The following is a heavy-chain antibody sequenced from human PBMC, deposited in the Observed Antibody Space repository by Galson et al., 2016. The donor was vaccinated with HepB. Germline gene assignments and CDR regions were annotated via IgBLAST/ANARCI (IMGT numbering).Heavy chain of an antibody. Sequence: SVKVSCKASGDAFATYDFNWVRQAAGQGLEWMGWMNPDRGNTAYVPKFEGRVTMTRNTSLSTAYMELTSLTSDDSAVYYCAITTVFHYYYGMDVWGQGTTVTVS. CDR1: GDAFATYD. D-gene: IGHD1-14*01. J-gene: IGHJ6*02. CDR3: AITTVFHYYYGMDV. CDR2: MNPDRGNT. V-gene: IGHV1-8*01.